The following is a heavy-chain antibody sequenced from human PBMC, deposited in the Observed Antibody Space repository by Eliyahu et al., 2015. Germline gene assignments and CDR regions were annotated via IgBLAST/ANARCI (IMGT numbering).Heavy chain of an antibody. D-gene: IGHD3-22*01. Sequence: EVQLVESGGGLVKPGGSLRRXCAASGFTFSSYSMNWVRQAPGKGLEWVSSISSSSDYIYYADSVKGRFTISRDNAKNSLYLQMNSLRAEDTAVYYCARGDYPYYYDSSDDWFDPWGQGTLVTVSS. CDR2: ISSSSDYI. CDR1: GFTFSSYS. J-gene: IGHJ5*02. CDR3: ARGDYPYYYDSSDDWFDP. V-gene: IGHV3-21*01.